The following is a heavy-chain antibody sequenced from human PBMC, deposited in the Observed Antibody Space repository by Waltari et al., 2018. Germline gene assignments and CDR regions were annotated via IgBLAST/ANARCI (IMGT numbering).Heavy chain of an antibody. D-gene: IGHD4-17*01. V-gene: IGHV4-34*01. CDR1: GGSFSGYY. J-gene: IGHJ6*02. CDR3: ARDSWVTSTVYYYGMDV. Sequence: QVQLQQWGAGLLKPSETLSLTCAVYGGSFSGYYWSWSRPPPGKGLAWIGEINHSGSTNYNPSLKSRVTISVDTSKNQFSLKLSSVTAADTAVYYCARDSWVTSTVYYYGMDVWGQGTTVTVSS. CDR2: INHSGST.